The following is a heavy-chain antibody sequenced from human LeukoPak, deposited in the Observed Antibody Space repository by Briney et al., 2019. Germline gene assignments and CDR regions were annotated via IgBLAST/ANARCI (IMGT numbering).Heavy chain of an antibody. CDR2: INPSGGST. J-gene: IGHJ6*02. CDR1: GYTFTSYY. CDR3: ARYRHRYYDSSGYYNYGMDV. D-gene: IGHD3-22*01. V-gene: IGHV1-46*01. Sequence: ASVKVSCKASGYTFTSYYMHWVRQARGQGLEWMGIINPSGGSTSYAQKFQGRVTMTRDTSTSTVYMELSSLRSEDTAVYYCARYRHRYYDSSGYYNYGMDVWGQGTTVTVSS.